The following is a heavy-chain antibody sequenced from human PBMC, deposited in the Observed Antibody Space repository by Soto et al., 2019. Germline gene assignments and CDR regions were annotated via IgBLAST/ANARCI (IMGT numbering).Heavy chain of an antibody. D-gene: IGHD4-17*01. CDR2: ISGSGGST. J-gene: IGHJ6*02. CDR3: AKALTVTRGGYYYYGMDV. Sequence: GGSLRLSCAASGFTFSSYAMSWVRQAPGKGLEWVSAISGSGGSTYYADSVKGRFTISRDNSKNTLYLQMNSLRAEDTAVYYCAKALTVTRGGYYYYGMDVWGQGTTVTV. V-gene: IGHV3-23*01. CDR1: GFTFSSYA.